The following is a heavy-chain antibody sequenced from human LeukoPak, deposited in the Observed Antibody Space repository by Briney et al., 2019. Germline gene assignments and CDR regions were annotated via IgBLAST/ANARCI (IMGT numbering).Heavy chain of an antibody. Sequence: PGGSLRLSCAASGFTFSGFAMAWVRQAPGKGLEWVSSIGSDYKTHYSESVKGRFAISRDNSKSTLFLQMNSLRAEDTAVYYCARVPTCSGGSCYPYNWFDPWGQGTLVTVSS. D-gene: IGHD2-15*01. CDR1: GFTFSGFA. J-gene: IGHJ5*02. CDR2: IGSDYKT. CDR3: ARVPTCSGGSCYPYNWFDP. V-gene: IGHV3-23*01.